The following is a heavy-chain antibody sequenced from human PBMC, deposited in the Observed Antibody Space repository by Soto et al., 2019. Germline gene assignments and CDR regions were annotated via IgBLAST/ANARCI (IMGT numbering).Heavy chain of an antibody. CDR1: GYTFTSYA. D-gene: IGHD3-3*01. CDR3: ARERSINDFWSGYPEGMEV. CDR2: INAGNGNT. J-gene: IGHJ6*02. V-gene: IGHV1-3*01. Sequence: ASVKVSCKASGYTFTSYAMRWVRQAPGQRLEWMGWINAGNGNTKYSQKFQGRVTITRDTSAGTAYMELSSLRSEDTAVYYCARERSINDFWSGYPEGMEVWGQGTTVTVSS.